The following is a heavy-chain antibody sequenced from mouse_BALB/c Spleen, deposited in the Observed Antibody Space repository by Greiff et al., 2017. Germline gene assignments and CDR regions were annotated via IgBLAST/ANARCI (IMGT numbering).Heavy chain of an antibody. J-gene: IGHJ2*01. Sequence: QVQLQQPGAELVKPGASVKMSCKASGYTFTSYWMHWVKQRPGQGLEWIGVIDPSDSYTSYNQKFKGKATLTVDTSSSTAYMQLSSLTSEDSAVYYCTRKGLYDYGDYFDYWGQGTTLTVSS. CDR2: IDPSDSYT. CDR1: GYTFTSYW. V-gene: IGHV1S127*01. D-gene: IGHD2-4*01. CDR3: TRKGLYDYGDYFDY.